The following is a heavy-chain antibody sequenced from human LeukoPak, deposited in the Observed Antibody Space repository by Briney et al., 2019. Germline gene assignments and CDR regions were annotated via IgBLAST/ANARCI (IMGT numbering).Heavy chain of an antibody. J-gene: IGHJ5*02. CDR1: GFTFSTYS. CDR2: ISGSSSYT. Sequence: GGSLRLSCAASGFTFSTYSMNWVRQAPGKGLEWVSSISGSSSYTFYADSVRGRFTISRDNAKNSLYLQMNSLRAEDTAVYYCARAGPPAFDPWGQGTLVTVSS. CDR3: ARAGPPAFDP. V-gene: IGHV3-21*01.